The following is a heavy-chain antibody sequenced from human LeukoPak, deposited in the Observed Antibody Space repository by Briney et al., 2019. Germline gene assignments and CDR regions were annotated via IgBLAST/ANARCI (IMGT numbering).Heavy chain of an antibody. CDR1: GFTFSSYA. Sequence: GGSLRLSCAASGFTFSSYAMSWVRQAPGKGLEWVSAISGSGGSTYYADSVKGRFTISKDNSKNTLYLQMNSLRAEDTAVYYCAKDQFYDSSGYYYSYWGQGTLVTVSS. V-gene: IGHV3-23*01. CDR3: AKDQFYDSSGYYYSY. CDR2: ISGSGGST. D-gene: IGHD3-22*01. J-gene: IGHJ4*02.